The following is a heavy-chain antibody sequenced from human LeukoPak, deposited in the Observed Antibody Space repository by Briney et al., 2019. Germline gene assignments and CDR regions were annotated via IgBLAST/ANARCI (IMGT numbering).Heavy chain of an antibody. D-gene: IGHD3-3*01. Sequence: QTGGSLRLSCAASGFTFSSYAMHWVRQAPGKGLEWVAVISYDGSNKYYADSVKGRFTISRDNSKNTLYLQMNSLRAEDTAVYYCAKPLAYYDFWSGPGYYFDYWGQGTLVTVSS. CDR3: AKPLAYYDFWSGPGYYFDY. CDR2: ISYDGSNK. J-gene: IGHJ4*02. V-gene: IGHV3-30-3*02. CDR1: GFTFSSYA.